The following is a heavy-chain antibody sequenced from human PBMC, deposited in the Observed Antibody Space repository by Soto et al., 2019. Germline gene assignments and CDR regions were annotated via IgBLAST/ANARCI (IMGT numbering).Heavy chain of an antibody. V-gene: IGHV2-5*02. CDR1: GFSLSTSGVG. D-gene: IGHD2-15*01. Sequence: QITLKESGPTLVKPTQTLTLTCTFSGFSLSTSGVGVGWIRQPPGKALEWVALIYWDDDKRYSPSLKNRLTITEDTSKNQVVLTMTNMDPVDTATYYCAHNYCSGGGCYSENFHHWGQGTLVTVSS. CDR2: IYWDDDK. CDR3: AHNYCSGGGCYSENFHH. J-gene: IGHJ1*01.